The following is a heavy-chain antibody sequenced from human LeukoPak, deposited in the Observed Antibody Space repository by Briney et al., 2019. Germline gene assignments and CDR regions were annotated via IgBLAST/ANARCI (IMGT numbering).Heavy chain of an antibody. CDR3: ARDIREAGESHYFDY. V-gene: IGHV4-59*01. CDR1: GFSITSYY. D-gene: IGHD1-26*01. CDR2: IHSSGST. J-gene: IGHJ4*02. Sequence: PSETLSLTCSVSGFSITSYYWSWIRQPPGKGLEWIGLIHSSGSTTYNPSLKSRVTMSIDTSKNQFSLHLTSVTAADTAVYYCARDIREAGESHYFDYWGQGALVTVTS.